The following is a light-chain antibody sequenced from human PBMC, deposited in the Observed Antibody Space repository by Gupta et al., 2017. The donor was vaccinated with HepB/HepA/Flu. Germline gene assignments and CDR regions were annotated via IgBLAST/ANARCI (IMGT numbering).Light chain of an antibody. CDR2: DFS. Sequence: SALTQPASVSGSPGQSITISCTGPSSEVGGYNYVYWYQQHPVKAPKLMIYDFSNRPSVVANCFSGSNSGHTASLTISGLLAADEDDYYCSTYTSIIIFVVFGGGTKLTVL. CDR3: STYTSIIIFVV. V-gene: IGLV2-14*03. CDR1: SSEVGGYNY. J-gene: IGLJ2*01.